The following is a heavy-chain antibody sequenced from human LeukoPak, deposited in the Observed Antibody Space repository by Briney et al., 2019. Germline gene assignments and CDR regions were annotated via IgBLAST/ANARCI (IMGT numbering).Heavy chain of an antibody. Sequence: SETLSLTCTVSGGSISSYYWSWIRQPPGKGLEWIGYIYYSGSTNYNPSLKSRVTISVDTSKNQFSLKLSSVTAADTAVYYCARDSTSAGYWGQGTLVTVSS. V-gene: IGHV4-59*12. D-gene: IGHD6-6*01. CDR1: GGSISSYY. CDR2: IYYSGST. J-gene: IGHJ4*02. CDR3: ARDSTSAGY.